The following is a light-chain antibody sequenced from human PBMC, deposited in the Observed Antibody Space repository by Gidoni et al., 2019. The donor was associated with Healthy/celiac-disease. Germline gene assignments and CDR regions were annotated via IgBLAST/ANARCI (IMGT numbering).Light chain of an antibody. CDR2: DAS. CDR1: QGISSA. Sequence: AIQLTQSPSSLSASVGDRVTITCRASQGISSALAWYQQQPGKAPKLLSYDASSLESGVPSRFGGSGSWTDFTLTISSLQPEYLATYYRQHFNSYPPTFGQXTRLEIK. V-gene: IGKV1-13*02. CDR3: QHFNSYPPT. J-gene: IGKJ5*01.